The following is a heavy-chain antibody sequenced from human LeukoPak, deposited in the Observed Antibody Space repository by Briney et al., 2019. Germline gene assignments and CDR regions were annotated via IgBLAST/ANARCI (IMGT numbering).Heavy chain of an antibody. J-gene: IGHJ6*03. CDR2: FDPEDGET. CDR3: ATATERYCSSTSCFPYDYYYMDV. V-gene: IGHV1-24*01. Sequence: ASVKVSCKVSRYTLTELSMHWVRQAPGKGLEWMGGFDPEDGETIYAQKFQGRVTMTEDTSTDTAYMELSSLRSEDTAVYYCATATERYCSSTSCFPYDYYYMDVWGKGTTVTVSS. CDR1: RYTLTELS. D-gene: IGHD2-2*01.